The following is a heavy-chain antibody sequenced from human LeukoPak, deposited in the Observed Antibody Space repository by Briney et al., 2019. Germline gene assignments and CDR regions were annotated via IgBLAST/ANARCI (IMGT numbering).Heavy chain of an antibody. V-gene: IGHV4-34*01. D-gene: IGHD5-24*01. CDR2: INHSGST. J-gene: IGHJ4*02. CDR3: ARGRRWLPDY. CDR1: GGSFSGYY. Sequence: SETLSLTCAVYGGSFSGYYLSWIRQPPGKGLEWIGEINHSGSTNYNPSLKSRVTISVDTSKNQFSLKLSSVTAADTAVYYCARGRRWLPDYWGQGTLVTVSS.